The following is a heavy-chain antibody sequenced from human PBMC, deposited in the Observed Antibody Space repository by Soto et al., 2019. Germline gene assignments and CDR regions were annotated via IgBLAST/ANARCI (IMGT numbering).Heavy chain of an antibody. CDR1: GFSVSRKY. J-gene: IGHJ6*04. Sequence: EVQLVESGGGLVQPGGSLGLACAASGFSVSRKYMSWVRQAPGKGLEWVSLIQSGGSTYYAGSVKGRFTISRDNSGNTLFLQMNILRVEVTAVYSCTREDVHCNGGRCCGVPMDVWGKGTTVTVSA. CDR2: IQSGGST. D-gene: IGHD2-15*01. V-gene: IGHV3-66*01. CDR3: TREDVHCNGGRCCGVPMDV.